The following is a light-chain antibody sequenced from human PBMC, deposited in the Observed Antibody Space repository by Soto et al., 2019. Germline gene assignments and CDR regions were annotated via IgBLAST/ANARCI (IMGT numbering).Light chain of an antibody. Sequence: DIQMTQSPSSLSTSVGDRVTITCRASQGIRNYLAWYQQKPGKVPQLLIYAASTLQSGVPSRFSGSGSGTDYTLTISSLQPEDVATYYCKQYKSASFTVDPGIKVDLK. CDR2: AAS. CDR3: KQYKSASFT. V-gene: IGKV1-27*01. J-gene: IGKJ3*01. CDR1: QGIRNY.